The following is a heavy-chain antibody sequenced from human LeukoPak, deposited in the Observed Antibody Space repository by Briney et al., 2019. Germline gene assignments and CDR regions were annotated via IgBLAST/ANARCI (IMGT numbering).Heavy chain of an antibody. CDR3: ARYLAAGYFDL. CDR1: GVSISSYY. CDR2: IYYSGST. J-gene: IGHJ2*01. Sequence: PSETLSLTCTVSGVSISSYYWSWIRQPPGKGLEWIGYIYYSGSTNYNPSLKSRVTISVDTSKNQFSLKLSSVTAADTAVYYCARYLAAGYFDLWGRGTLVTVSS. V-gene: IGHV4-59*08. D-gene: IGHD6-25*01.